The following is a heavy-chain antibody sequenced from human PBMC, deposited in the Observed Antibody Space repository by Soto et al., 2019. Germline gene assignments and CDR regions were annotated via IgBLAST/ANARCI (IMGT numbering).Heavy chain of an antibody. J-gene: IGHJ4*02. CDR2: ISGSGSNT. Sequence: PGGSLRLSCAASGFTFTSYAMSWVRLTPGKGLEWVSAISGSGSNTFYADSVRGRFTISRDNSKNTVFLQMNNLRAEDTAVYFFATDRATFHSWGEGPRVTV. CDR3: ATDRATFHS. CDR1: GFTFTSYA. D-gene: IGHD1-26*01. V-gene: IGHV3-23*01.